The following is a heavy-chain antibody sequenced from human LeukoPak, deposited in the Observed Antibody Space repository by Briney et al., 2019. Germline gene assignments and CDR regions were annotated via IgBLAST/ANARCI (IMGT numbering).Heavy chain of an antibody. D-gene: IGHD1-26*01. J-gene: IGHJ4*02. Sequence: PGGSLRLSCIASGFTLSSYTMQWVRQAPGKGLEWVALISYDESFKKHADSVKGRFTIARDNSKNTLYLQMKSLRIEDTGVYYCARVAALVGTLSHPPSEWGQGTQVTVSS. CDR1: GFTLSSYT. CDR3: ARVAALVGTLSHPPSE. V-gene: IGHV3-30*04. CDR2: ISYDESFK.